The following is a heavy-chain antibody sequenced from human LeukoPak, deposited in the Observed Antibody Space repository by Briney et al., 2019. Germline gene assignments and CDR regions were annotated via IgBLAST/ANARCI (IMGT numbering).Heavy chain of an antibody. CDR3: ARDPAPYYYDSSGYYYEN. D-gene: IGHD3-22*01. CDR2: ISSSSSYI. J-gene: IGHJ4*02. Sequence: GGSLRLSCAASGFTFSSYSMNWVRQAPGKGLEWVSSISSSSSYIYYADSVKGRFTISRDNAKNSLYLQMNSLRAEDTAVYYCARDPAPYYYDSSGYYYENRGQGTLVTVSS. V-gene: IGHV3-21*01. CDR1: GFTFSSYS.